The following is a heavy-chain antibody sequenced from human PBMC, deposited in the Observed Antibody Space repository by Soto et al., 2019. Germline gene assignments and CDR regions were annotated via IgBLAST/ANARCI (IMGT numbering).Heavy chain of an antibody. CDR2: IHHSGAI. V-gene: IGHV4-30-4*08. CDR1: GGSINSDYYH. CDR3: AREDDGGDSLDV. J-gene: IGHJ6*02. Sequence: PSETLSLTCTVSGGSINSDYYHWTWIRQSPGKGLGWIGYIHHSGAILYNPSFKSRLAISVDTSKNQFSLHLSSVTDTDTAVYFCAREDDGGDSLDVWGQGTTVTVSS. D-gene: IGHD2-21*02.